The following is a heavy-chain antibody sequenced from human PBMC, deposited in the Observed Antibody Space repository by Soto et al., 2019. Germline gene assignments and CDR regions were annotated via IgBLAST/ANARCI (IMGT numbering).Heavy chain of an antibody. V-gene: IGHV3-11*01. CDR3: ARDLGGYCSSTSCLDAFDI. J-gene: IGHJ3*02. Sequence: GGSLRLSCAASGFTFSYYYMSWIRQAPGKGLEWVSHISSGGSDKYHADSVKGRFTISRDNAKKSLYLQMNSLRAEDTAVYYCARDLGGYCSSTSCLDAFDIWGQGTMGTVSS. CDR2: ISSGGSDK. D-gene: IGHD2-2*01. CDR1: GFTFSYYY.